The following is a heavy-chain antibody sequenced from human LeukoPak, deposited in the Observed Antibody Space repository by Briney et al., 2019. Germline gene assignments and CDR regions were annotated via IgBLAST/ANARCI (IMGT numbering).Heavy chain of an antibody. CDR2: INLNSGGT. J-gene: IGHJ6*03. V-gene: IGHV1-2*02. CDR1: GSTFTGYY. CDR3: ARGVAGGSYPYYYDYYMDV. D-gene: IGHD1-26*01. Sequence: ASVTVSCKASGSTFTGYYMHWVRQAPGQGLEWMGWINLNSGGTNYAQKFQGRVTMTRDTSISTAYMELSRLRSDDTAVYYCARGVAGGSYPYYYDYYMDVGGKGTTVTVSS.